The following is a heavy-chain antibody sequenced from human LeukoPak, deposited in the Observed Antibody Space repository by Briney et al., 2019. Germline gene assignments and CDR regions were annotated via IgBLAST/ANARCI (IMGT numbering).Heavy chain of an antibody. CDR2: IKQDGSEK. CDR3: ARGSSNKRYSSGWYYDY. V-gene: IGHV3-7*01. J-gene: IGHJ4*02. CDR1: GFTFSSYW. D-gene: IGHD6-19*01. Sequence: GGSLRLSCAASGFTFSSYWMSWVRQAPGKGLEWVANIKQDGSEKYYVDSVKGRFTISRDHSKNTLYLQMNGLRDEDTAVYYCARGSSNKRYSSGWYYDYWGQGTLVTVSS.